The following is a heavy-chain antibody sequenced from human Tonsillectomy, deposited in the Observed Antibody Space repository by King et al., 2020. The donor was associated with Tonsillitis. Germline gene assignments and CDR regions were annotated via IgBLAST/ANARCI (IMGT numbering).Heavy chain of an antibody. Sequence: VQLVESGGGLVQPGRSLRLSCTASGFTFGDYAMSWFRQAPGKGLEWVGFIRSKAYGGTTEYAASVKGRFTISRDDSKSIAYLQMNSLKTEDTAVYYCTRYRSGSYSGVHDYWGQGTLVTVSS. CDR2: IRSKAYGGTT. V-gene: IGHV3-49*03. D-gene: IGHD3-10*01. CDR1: GFTFGDYA. CDR3: TRYRSGSYSGVHDY. J-gene: IGHJ4*02.